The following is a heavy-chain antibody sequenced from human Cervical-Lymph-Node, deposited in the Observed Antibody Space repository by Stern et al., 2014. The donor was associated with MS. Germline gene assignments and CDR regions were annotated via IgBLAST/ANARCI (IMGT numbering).Heavy chain of an antibody. CDR2: ISASGGNT. CDR1: GFSFSNYG. CDR3: AKVYLLRWEGEFDH. V-gene: IGHV3-23*04. D-gene: IGHD3-16*01. J-gene: IGHJ4*02. Sequence: EVQLVESGGGLVQPGGSLRLSCAASGFSFSNYGMNWVRQAPGKALEWVSGISASGGNTFYADSVKGRFTVSRDNSKNTVDLQMTSLRVEDSALYYCAKVYLLRWEGEFDHWGQGTLVTVSS.